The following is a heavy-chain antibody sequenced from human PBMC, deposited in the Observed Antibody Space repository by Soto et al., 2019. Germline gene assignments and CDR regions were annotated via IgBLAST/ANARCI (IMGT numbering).Heavy chain of an antibody. J-gene: IGHJ6*02. CDR3: VSGYYHYYGMDV. Sequence: QVQLVESGGGVVQPGRSLRLSCAASGFTFSSYGMHWVRQAPGKGLEWVAVISYDGSNKYYADSVKGRFTISRDNSKNTLYLQMNSLRAEDTAVYYCVSGYYHYYGMDVWGQGTTVTVSS. CDR2: ISYDGSNK. D-gene: IGHD6-19*01. CDR1: GFTFSSYG. V-gene: IGHV3-30*03.